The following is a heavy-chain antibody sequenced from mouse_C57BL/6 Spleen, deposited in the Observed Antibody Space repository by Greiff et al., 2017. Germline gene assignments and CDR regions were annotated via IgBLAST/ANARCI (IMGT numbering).Heavy chain of an antibody. CDR1: GFTFSSYT. CDR2: ISGGGGNT. V-gene: IGHV5-9*01. Sequence: DVMLVESGGGLVKPGGSLKLSCAASGFTFSSYTMSWVRQTPEKRLEWVATISGGGGNTYYPDSVKGRFTISRDNAKNTLYLQMSSLRSEDTALYYCARQPWVGREFAYWGQGTLVTVSA. J-gene: IGHJ3*01. CDR3: ARQPWVGREFAY. D-gene: IGHD4-1*01.